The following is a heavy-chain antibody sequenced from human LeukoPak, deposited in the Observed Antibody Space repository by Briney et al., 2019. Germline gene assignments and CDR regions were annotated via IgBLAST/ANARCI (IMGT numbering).Heavy chain of an antibody. V-gene: IGHV3-30*03. Sequence: GGSLRLSCAASGFTFSSCGMHWVRQAPGKGLEWVAVISYDGTNKYYADSVKGRFTVSRDNSKNTLYLQINSLRAEDTAVYYCAIDRYSSGWYTFDYWGQGTLVTVSS. CDR1: GFTFSSCG. J-gene: IGHJ4*02. CDR3: AIDRYSSGWYTFDY. CDR2: ISYDGTNK. D-gene: IGHD6-19*01.